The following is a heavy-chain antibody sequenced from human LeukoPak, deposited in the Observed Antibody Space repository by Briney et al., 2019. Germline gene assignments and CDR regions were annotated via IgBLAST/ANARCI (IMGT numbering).Heavy chain of an antibody. Sequence: GGSLRLSCAASGFTFSTYCMSWVRQAPGKGLEWVADIKEDGSEKYYVESVKGRFTISRDNAKKSLYLQMNSLRAEDTAVYYCARDSGLTTVTTYWDYWGQGTLVTASS. V-gene: IGHV3-7*03. CDR3: ARDSGLTTVTTYWDY. CDR2: IKEDGSEK. J-gene: IGHJ4*02. D-gene: IGHD4-17*01. CDR1: GFTFSTYC.